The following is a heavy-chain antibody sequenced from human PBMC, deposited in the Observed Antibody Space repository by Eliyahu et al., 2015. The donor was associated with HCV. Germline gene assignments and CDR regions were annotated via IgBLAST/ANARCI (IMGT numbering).Heavy chain of an antibody. Sequence: QVQLQQWGAGLLKPSETXSLTCAVYGGSFSGYYWSWIRQPPGKGLEWIGEINHSGSTNYNPSLKSRVTISVDTSKNQFSLKLSSVTAADTAVYYCARAGKWGEYFQHWGQGTLVTVSS. CDR2: INHSGST. J-gene: IGHJ1*01. CDR3: ARAGKWGEYFQH. CDR1: GGSFSGYY. D-gene: IGHD1-26*01. V-gene: IGHV4-34*01.